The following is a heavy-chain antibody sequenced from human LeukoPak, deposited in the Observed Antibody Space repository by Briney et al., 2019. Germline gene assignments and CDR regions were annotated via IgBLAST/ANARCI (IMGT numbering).Heavy chain of an antibody. CDR2: IYSGGST. CDR1: GFTVSSNY. CDR3: ARDRAWNYFDY. D-gene: IGHD3-3*01. Sequence: GGSLRLSCAASGFTVSSNYMSWVRQAPGKGLEWVSVIYSGGSTYYADSVKGRFTISRDNSKNTLYLQMDSLRAEDTAVYYCARDRAWNYFDYWGQGTLVTVTS. V-gene: IGHV3-53*05. J-gene: IGHJ4*02.